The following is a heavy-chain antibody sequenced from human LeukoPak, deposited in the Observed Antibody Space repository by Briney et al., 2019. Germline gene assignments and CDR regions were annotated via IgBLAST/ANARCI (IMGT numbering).Heavy chain of an antibody. D-gene: IGHD5-24*01. CDR1: GFTFSKYW. CDR3: ATSRVPWGLDV. J-gene: IGHJ6*02. CDR2: IKEDGSEK. Sequence: PGGSLRLSCAASGFTFSKYWMLWVRQAPGKGLEVVANIKEDGSEKHYVDSVKGRFTISRDNAKNSLYLQMNSLRAEDTALYYCATSRVPWGLDVWGQGTTVTVSS. V-gene: IGHV3-7*01.